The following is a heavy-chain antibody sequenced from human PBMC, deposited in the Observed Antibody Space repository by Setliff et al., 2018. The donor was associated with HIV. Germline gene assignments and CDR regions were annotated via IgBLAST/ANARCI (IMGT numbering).Heavy chain of an antibody. D-gene: IGHD1-26*01. CDR3: ARRNVVGSIQGFYYYTLDV. Sequence: SSETLSLTCTVSGDSIRSYYYSWIRQPPGKGLEWIASVYTSEYTNYNPSLKSRVTISKDTSKNQISLSLSSLTAADTAIYYCARRNVVGSIQGFYYYTLDVWGQGTTVTVSS. V-gene: IGHV4-4*08. CDR2: VYTSEYT. J-gene: IGHJ6*02. CDR1: GDSIRSYY.